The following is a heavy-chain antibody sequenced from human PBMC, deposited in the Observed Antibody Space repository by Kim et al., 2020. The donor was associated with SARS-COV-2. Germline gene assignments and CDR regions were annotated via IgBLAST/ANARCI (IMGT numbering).Heavy chain of an antibody. D-gene: IGHD6-13*01. Sequence: VKGRFTNTRDNAKNSLNLQMNSLRAEDTAVYYCARARGIAAAANYYGMDVWGQGTTVTVSS. J-gene: IGHJ6*02. CDR3: ARARGIAAAANYYGMDV. V-gene: IGHV3-21*01.